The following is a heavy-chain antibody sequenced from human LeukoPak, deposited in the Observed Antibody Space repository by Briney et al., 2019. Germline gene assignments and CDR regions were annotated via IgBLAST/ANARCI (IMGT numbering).Heavy chain of an antibody. CDR2: IDPSGSA. V-gene: IGHV4-59*12. CDR3: ARGAATVTTIVVVWFDP. Sequence: SETLFLTCVVSGGSISPYYWSWIRQSPGKGLEWIGYIDPSGSASYNPSLKSRVTISVDTSKNQFSLKLSSVTAADTAVYYCARGAATVTTIVVVWFDPWGQGTLVTVSS. D-gene: IGHD4-17*01. CDR1: GGSISPYY. J-gene: IGHJ5*02.